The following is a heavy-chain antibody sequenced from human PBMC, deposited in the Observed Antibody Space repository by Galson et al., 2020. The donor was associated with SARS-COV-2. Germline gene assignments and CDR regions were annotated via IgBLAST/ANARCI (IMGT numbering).Heavy chain of an antibody. D-gene: IGHD3-3*01. Sequence: ASVKVSCKASGYTFTSYYMHWVRQAPGHGLEWMGIINPSGGSTSYAQKFQGRVTMTRDTSTSTVYMELSSLRSEDTAVYYCARDKSSGDVFAIFGVVIKGWCDPWGQGTLVTVSS. CDR3: ARDKSSGDVFAIFGVVIKGWCDP. CDR1: GYTFTSYY. CDR2: INPSGGST. J-gene: IGHJ5*02. V-gene: IGHV1-46*01.